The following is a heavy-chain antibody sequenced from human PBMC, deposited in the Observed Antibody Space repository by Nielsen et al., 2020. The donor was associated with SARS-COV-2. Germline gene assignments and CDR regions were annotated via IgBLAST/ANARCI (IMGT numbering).Heavy chain of an antibody. Sequence: VRQMPGKGLEWMGRINPNSGGTNYAQKFQGRATMTRDTSISTAYMELSRLRSDDTAVYYCASTIPGIAARGSYYYYGMDVWGQGTTVTVSS. D-gene: IGHD6-13*01. CDR3: ASTIPGIAARGSYYYYGMDV. J-gene: IGHJ6*02. V-gene: IGHV1-2*06. CDR2: INPNSGGT.